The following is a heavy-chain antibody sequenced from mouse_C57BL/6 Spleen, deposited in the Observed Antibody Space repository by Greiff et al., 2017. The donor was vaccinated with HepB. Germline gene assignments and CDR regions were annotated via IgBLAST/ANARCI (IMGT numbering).Heavy chain of an antibody. J-gene: IGHJ3*01. CDR3: AIGPDYGSSYRFAY. D-gene: IGHD1-1*01. CDR1: GYTFTDYN. V-gene: IGHV1-18*01. Sequence: EVQLQQSGPELVKPGASVKIPCKASGYTFTDYNMDWVKQSHGKSLEWIGDINPNNGGTIYNQKFKGKATLTVDKSSSTAYMELRSLTSEDTAVYYCAIGPDYGSSYRFAYWGQGTLVTVSA. CDR2: INPNNGGT.